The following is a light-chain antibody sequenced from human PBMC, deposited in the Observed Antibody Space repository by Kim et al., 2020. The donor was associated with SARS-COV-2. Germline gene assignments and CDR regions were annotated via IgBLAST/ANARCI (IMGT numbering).Light chain of an antibody. CDR2: NDN. CDR1: SSNIGSGP. Sequence: QSVLTQPPSASGTPGQRVSISCSGSSSNIGSGPVNWYQQFPGTAPQLLIYNDNKRPSGVPDRFSGSNFGTSASLAISGLQSGDEADYCAAWDDRLNGPVFGGGTQLTVL. CDR3: AAWDDRLNGPV. V-gene: IGLV1-44*01. J-gene: IGLJ7*01.